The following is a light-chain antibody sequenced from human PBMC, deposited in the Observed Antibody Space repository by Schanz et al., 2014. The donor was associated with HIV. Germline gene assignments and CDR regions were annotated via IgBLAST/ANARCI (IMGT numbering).Light chain of an antibody. J-gene: IGLJ3*02. CDR3: AAWDDRLSGWV. CDR2: DNT. Sequence: QSVLAQPPSVSGAPGQRVTISCTGSSSNIGANYDVHWYQLLPGSAPKLLIFDNTNRPSGVPARFSGSKSGSSASLAISGLQAEDEADYHCAAWDDRLSGWVFGGGTKLTVL. V-gene: IGLV1-40*01. CDR1: SSNIGANYD.